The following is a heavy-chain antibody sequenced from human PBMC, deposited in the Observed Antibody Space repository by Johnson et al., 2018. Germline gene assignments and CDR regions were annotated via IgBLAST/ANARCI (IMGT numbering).Heavy chain of an antibody. CDR3: ASPMYSRAAFDI. V-gene: IGHV3-30*03. Sequence: QVQLVQSGGGVVQPGRSLRLSCAVSGFTFSSYGMHWVRPGKGLAWVEVISYDGSIKYYADSVTGRFTTSRDNSKNTLYLQMNSLRDEDTAVYYCASPMYSRAAFDIWGQGTMVTVSS. CDR2: ISYDGSIK. J-gene: IGHJ3*02. D-gene: IGHD6-13*01. CDR1: GFTFSSYG.